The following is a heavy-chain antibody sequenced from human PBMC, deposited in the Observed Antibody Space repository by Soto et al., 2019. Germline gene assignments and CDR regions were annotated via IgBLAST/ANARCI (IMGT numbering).Heavy chain of an antibody. V-gene: IGHV1-3*01. CDR3: ARDRVGYDFWSGSNYGMDV. CDR1: GYTFTSYA. CDR2: INAGSGNT. Sequence: ASVKVSCKASGYTFTSYAMHWVRQAPGQRLEWMGWINAGSGNTKYSQKFQGRVTITRDTSASTAYMELSSLRSEDTAVYYCARDRVGYDFWSGSNYGMDVWGQGTTVTVSS. J-gene: IGHJ6*02. D-gene: IGHD3-3*01.